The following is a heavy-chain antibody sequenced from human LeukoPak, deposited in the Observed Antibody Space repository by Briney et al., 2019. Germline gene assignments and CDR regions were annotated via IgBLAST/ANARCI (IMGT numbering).Heavy chain of an antibody. V-gene: IGHV3-23*01. D-gene: IGHD3-10*01. CDR2: ISGSGGST. CDR1: GFTFSSYA. Sequence: GGSLRLSCVASGFTFSSYAMSWVRQAPGKGLEWVSAISGSGGSTYYADSVKGRFTISRDNSKNTLYLQMNSLRAEDTAVYYCAKDLNRVTMVRGVIISYYYYGMDVWGQGTTATVSS. CDR3: AKDLNRVTMVRGVIISYYYYGMDV. J-gene: IGHJ6*02.